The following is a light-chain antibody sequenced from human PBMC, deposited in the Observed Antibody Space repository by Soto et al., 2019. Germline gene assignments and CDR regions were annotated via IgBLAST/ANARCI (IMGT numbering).Light chain of an antibody. CDR3: LQHHRFHRT. Sequence: DIQMTQSPSSLSAYVGDRVTITCRASQDIRNDLGWYQQRPGKAPKRLIFTASSLQGGVPSRFSGSGSGTEFTLTISSLQHEDFDPYYCLQHHRFHRTLGQGTKVDIK. J-gene: IGKJ1*01. V-gene: IGKV1-17*01. CDR1: QDIRND. CDR2: TAS.